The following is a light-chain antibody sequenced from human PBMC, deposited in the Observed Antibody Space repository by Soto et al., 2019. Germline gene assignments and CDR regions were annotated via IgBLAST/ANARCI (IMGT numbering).Light chain of an antibody. CDR3: QHRNNWPPWT. J-gene: IGLJ3*02. V-gene: IGLV2-11*01. CDR1: SSDVGGYNY. CDR2: DVN. Sequence: QSVLTQPRSVSGSPGQSVTISCTGTSSDVGGYNYVSWYQQHPGKAPKLMIYDVNKRPSGVPDRFSGSKSGNTASLTISGLQAEDEADYYCQHRNNWPPWTFGQGTK.